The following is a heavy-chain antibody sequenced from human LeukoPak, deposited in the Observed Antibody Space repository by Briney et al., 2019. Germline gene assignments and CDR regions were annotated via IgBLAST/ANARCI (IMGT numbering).Heavy chain of an antibody. CDR3: ARRRYSSGWYPYYYYYGMDV. J-gene: IGHJ6*02. Sequence: GGSLRLSCAASGFTFSSYAMSWVRQAPGKGLEWVSAISGSGGSTYYADSVKGRFTISRDNSKNTLYLQMNSLRAEDTAVYYCARRRYSSGWYPYYYYYGMDVWGQGTTVTVSS. CDR2: ISGSGGST. CDR1: GFTFSSYA. D-gene: IGHD6-19*01. V-gene: IGHV3-23*01.